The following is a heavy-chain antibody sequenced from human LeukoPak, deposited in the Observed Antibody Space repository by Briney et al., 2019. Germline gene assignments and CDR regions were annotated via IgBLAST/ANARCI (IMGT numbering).Heavy chain of an antibody. CDR2: MSSSSSYT. J-gene: IGHJ4*02. V-gene: IGHV3-21*05. Sequence: GGSLRLSCEASGFSFSSEPMNWVRQAPGKGLEWVSYMSSSSSYTNNADSVKGRFTISRDNAKNSLYLQMNSLRAEDTAVYYCVRVNGDFYFDYWGQGTLVTVSS. D-gene: IGHD4-17*01. CDR3: VRVNGDFYFDY. CDR1: GFSFSSEP.